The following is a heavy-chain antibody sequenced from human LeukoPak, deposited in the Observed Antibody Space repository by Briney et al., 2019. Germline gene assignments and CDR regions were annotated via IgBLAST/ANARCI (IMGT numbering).Heavy chain of an antibody. CDR3: AKDYYYGSGSYYNPYYFDY. D-gene: IGHD3-10*01. V-gene: IGHV3-23*01. Sequence: GGSLRLSCAASGFTFSSYAMSWVRQAPEKGLEWVSAISGSGGSTYYADSVKGRFTISRDNSKNTLYLQMNSLRAEDTAVCYCAKDYYYGSGSYYNPYYFDYWGQGTLVTVSS. CDR2: ISGSGGST. CDR1: GFTFSSYA. J-gene: IGHJ4*02.